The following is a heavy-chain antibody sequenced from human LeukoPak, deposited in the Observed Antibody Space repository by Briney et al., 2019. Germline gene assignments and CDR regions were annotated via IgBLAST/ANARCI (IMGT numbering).Heavy chain of an antibody. V-gene: IGHV5-51*01. D-gene: IGHD3-9*01. J-gene: IGHJ3*02. CDR1: GYSFTSYW. Sequence: GESLKISCKGSGYSFTSYWIGWVRQMPGKGLEWMGIIYPGDSDTRYSPSFQGQVTISADKSISTAYLQWSSLKASDTAMYYCARGLYYDILTGHDAFDIWGQGTMATVSS. CDR2: IYPGDSDT. CDR3: ARGLYYDILTGHDAFDI.